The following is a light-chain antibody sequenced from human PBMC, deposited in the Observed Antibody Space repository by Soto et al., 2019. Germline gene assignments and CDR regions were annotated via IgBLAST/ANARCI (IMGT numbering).Light chain of an antibody. J-gene: IGKJ5*01. V-gene: IGKV3-20*01. CDR3: QQYGNSEII. Sequence: VLTQSPCTLSVSPGERAALSCRASQSVSNTYVAWYQQKPGQAPRLLIFDTSKRATGIPDRFIGSGSGTDFTLTISRLEPEDFAVFFCQQYGNSEIIFGQGTRLEIK. CDR1: QSVSNTY. CDR2: DTS.